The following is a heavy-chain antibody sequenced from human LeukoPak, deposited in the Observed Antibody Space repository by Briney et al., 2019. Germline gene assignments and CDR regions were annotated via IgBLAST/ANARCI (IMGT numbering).Heavy chain of an antibody. V-gene: IGHV3-23*01. CDR1: RFTFSTYW. D-gene: IGHD3-10*01. CDR2: ISGSDDGT. CDR3: AKGGQYFHSASYSRYYYMDV. Sequence: GGSLRLSCAASRFTFSTYWMHWVRQAPGKGLEWVSAISGSDDGTYYADSVKGRFTISRDNSRNTPYLQMNTLRAEDTAVYYCAKGGQYFHSASYSRYYYMDVWGKGTTVTVSS. J-gene: IGHJ6*03.